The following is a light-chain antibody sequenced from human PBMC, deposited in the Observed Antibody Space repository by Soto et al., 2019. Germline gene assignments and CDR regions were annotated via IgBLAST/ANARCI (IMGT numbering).Light chain of an antibody. Sequence: QSVLTQTPSASGTPGQRVTISCSGSSSNIGSNTVNWYQQLPGTAPRPLIYTNSLRPSGVPDRFSGSKSGTSASLAISGLQSDDEADYYCAAWDDSLNGYVFGSGTKLTVL. CDR1: SSNIGSNT. CDR2: TNS. V-gene: IGLV1-44*01. J-gene: IGLJ1*01. CDR3: AAWDDSLNGYV.